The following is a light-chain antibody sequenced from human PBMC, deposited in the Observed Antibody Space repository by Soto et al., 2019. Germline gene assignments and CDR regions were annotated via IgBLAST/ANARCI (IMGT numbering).Light chain of an antibody. J-gene: IGKJ5*01. CDR1: QSVTDN. Sequence: EIVMTQSPATLSVSPGEIATLSCRASQSVTDNLAWYQQKPGQAPRLLMFGAATRATVIPARFSGTGSGAEFTLTINSLQSEDFAVYYCQQYNNWPFTFGKGTRLEIK. V-gene: IGKV3-15*01. CDR2: GAA. CDR3: QQYNNWPFT.